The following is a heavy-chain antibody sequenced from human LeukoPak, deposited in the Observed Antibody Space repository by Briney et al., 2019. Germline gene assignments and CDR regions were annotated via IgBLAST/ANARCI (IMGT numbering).Heavy chain of an antibody. Sequence: GGSLRLSCAASGFTFSSCAMHWVRQAPGKGLEWVAVMSYDGSQKFYEDSVKGRFTISRDNAKNTLYLQMNSLTADDTAVYYCARATVLLWFGVDYWGQGTLVTVSS. CDR1: GFTFSSCA. J-gene: IGHJ4*02. D-gene: IGHD3-10*01. CDR2: MSYDGSQK. CDR3: ARATVLLWFGVDY. V-gene: IGHV3-30-3*01.